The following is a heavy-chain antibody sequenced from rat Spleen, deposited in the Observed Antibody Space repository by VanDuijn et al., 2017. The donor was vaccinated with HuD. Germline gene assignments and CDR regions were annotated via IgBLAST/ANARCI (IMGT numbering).Heavy chain of an antibody. CDR1: GFTFNNYW. Sequence: EVQLVESGGGLVQPGRSLKLSCVASGFTFNNYWMTWIRQAPGQGLEWVASITNTGGTTYYPDSVKGRFTISRDNAKSTLYLQMDSLRSEDTATYYCAKGNYYSSYIYFDYWGQGVMVTVSS. CDR3: AKGNYYSSYIYFDY. J-gene: IGHJ2*01. CDR2: ITNTGGTT. V-gene: IGHV5-31*01. D-gene: IGHD1-2*01.